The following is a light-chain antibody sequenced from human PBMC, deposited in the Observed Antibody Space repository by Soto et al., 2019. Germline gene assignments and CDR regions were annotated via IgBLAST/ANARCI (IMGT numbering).Light chain of an antibody. CDR1: QSVSTN. J-gene: IGKJ1*01. CDR3: QQYKNWPRT. V-gene: IGKV3-15*01. CDR2: GAS. Sequence: ETVMTQSPATLSVSPGESATVSCRASQSVSTNLAWYQQKPGQAPRLLIYGASTRVTGMPGRFSGSGSGTEFTLTISSLQSEDSGVYYCQQYKNWPRTFGQGTKVEIK.